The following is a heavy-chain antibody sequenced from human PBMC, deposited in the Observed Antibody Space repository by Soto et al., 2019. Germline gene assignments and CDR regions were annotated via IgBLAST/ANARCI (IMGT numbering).Heavy chain of an antibody. CDR1: GFTFSSYA. V-gene: IGHV3-30-3*01. J-gene: IGHJ6*02. CDR2: ISYDGSNK. Sequence: GGSLRLSCAASGFTFSSYAMHWVRQAPGKGLEWVAVISYDGSNKYYADSVKGRFTISRDNSKNTLYLQMNGLRAEDTAVYYCAREVGYCSSTSCSPNYGMDVWGQGTTVTVSS. CDR3: AREVGYCSSTSCSPNYGMDV. D-gene: IGHD2-2*01.